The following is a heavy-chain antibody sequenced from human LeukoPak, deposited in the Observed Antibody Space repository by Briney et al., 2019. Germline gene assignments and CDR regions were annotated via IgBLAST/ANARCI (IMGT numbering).Heavy chain of an antibody. Sequence: PSETLSLTCTVSSGSINSYYWGWVRQPAGRGLEWIGRIYTTGNTHYNPSLKSRLTMSIDTSRRQFSLNLTSVTAADTAIYHCARHGYTASHYFLDYWSQGTLVTVSS. CDR2: IYTTGNT. J-gene: IGHJ4*02. D-gene: IGHD3-16*01. V-gene: IGHV4-4*07. CDR1: SGSINSYY. CDR3: ARHGYTASHYFLDY.